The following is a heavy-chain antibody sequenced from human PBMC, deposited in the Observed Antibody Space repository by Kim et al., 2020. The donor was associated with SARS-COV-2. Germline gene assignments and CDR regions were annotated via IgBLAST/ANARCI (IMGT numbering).Heavy chain of an antibody. J-gene: IGHJ4*02. CDR3: ASGYYTLDY. Sequence: GSTNYNPSLKSRVTISVDKSKNQFSLKLSSVTAADTAVYYCASGYYTLDYWGQGTLVTVSS. V-gene: IGHV4-4*02. D-gene: IGHD3-3*01. CDR2: GST.